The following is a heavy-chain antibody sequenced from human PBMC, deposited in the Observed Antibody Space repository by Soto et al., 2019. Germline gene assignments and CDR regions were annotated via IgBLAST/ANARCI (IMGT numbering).Heavy chain of an antibody. CDR1: GFTFSSYG. CDR3: ARDYDFWSGYSFVDY. D-gene: IGHD3-3*01. Sequence: PGGSLRLSCAASGFTFSSYGMHWVRQAPGKGLEWVAVIWYDGSNKYYADSVKGRFTISRDNSKNTLYLQMNSLRAEDTAVYYCARDYDFWSGYSFVDYWGQGTLVTVSS. J-gene: IGHJ4*02. CDR2: IWYDGSNK. V-gene: IGHV3-33*01.